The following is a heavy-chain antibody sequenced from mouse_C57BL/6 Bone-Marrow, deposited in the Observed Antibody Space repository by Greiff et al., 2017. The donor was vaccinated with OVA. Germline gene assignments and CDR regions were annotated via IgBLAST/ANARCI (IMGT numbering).Heavy chain of an antibody. CDR1: GYNIKDDY. Sequence: EVKLQESGAELVRPGASVKLSCTASGYNIKDDYMHWVKERPEQGLEWIGWIYPENGDTEYASKFQGKATITTDTSSKTVYLHRSSLTSEDTAVYYCTTYRYWGQGTTLTVSS. CDR3: TTYRY. CDR2: IYPENGDT. J-gene: IGHJ2*01. V-gene: IGHV14-4*01.